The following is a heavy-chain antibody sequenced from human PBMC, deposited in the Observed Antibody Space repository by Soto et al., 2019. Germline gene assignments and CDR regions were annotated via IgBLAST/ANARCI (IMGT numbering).Heavy chain of an antibody. D-gene: IGHD3-16*01. V-gene: IGHV3-33*01. CDR3: ARDGDVNTGFGKDY. J-gene: IGHJ4*02. CDR1: GFTFSSYG. CDR2: IWHDGGNK. Sequence: LRLSFAASGFTFSSYGMHWVRQAPGKGLEWVAFIWHDGGNKFYAESVKGRFTISRDNSKNTLYLQMTSLSAEDTAMYYCARDGDVNTGFGKDYWGQGTLVTVSS.